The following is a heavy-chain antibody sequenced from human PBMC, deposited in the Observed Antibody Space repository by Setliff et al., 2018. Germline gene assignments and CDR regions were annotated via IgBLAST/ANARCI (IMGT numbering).Heavy chain of an antibody. V-gene: IGHV1-2*06. D-gene: IGHD3-3*01. CDR1: GYTFTGYY. J-gene: IGHJ4*02. Sequence: ASVKVSCKASGYTFTGYYMHWVRQAPGQGLEWMGRININSGGTNYAQKFQGRVTMTRDTSISTGYLELSRLRSDDTAVYYCARGPFLEWLLYYDYWGQGTLVTVSS. CDR2: ININSGGT. CDR3: ARGPFLEWLLYYDY.